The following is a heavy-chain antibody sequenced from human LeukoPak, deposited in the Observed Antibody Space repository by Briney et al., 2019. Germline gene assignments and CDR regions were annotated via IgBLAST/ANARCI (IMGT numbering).Heavy chain of an antibody. D-gene: IGHD5-12*01. Sequence: PSETLSLTCAVYGGSFSGYYWSWIRQPPGKGLEWIGEINHSGGTNYNPSLKSRVTISVDTSKNQFSLKLSSVTAADTAVYYCARGAQWLRFAYYYYYGMDVWGQGTTVTVSS. CDR2: INHSGGT. CDR1: GGSFSGYY. J-gene: IGHJ6*02. CDR3: ARGAQWLRFAYYYYYGMDV. V-gene: IGHV4-34*01.